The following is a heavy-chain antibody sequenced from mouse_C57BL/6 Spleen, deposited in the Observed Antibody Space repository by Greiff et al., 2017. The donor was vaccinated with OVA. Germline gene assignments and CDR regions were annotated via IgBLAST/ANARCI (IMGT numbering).Heavy chain of an antibody. CDR3: ARDHYYGSSSY. CDR2: ISYDGSN. CDR1: GYSITSGYY. V-gene: IGHV3-6*01. J-gene: IGHJ2*01. Sequence: ESGPGLVKPSQSLSLTCSVTGYSITSGYYWNWIRQFPGNKLEWMGYISYDGSNNYNPSLKNRISITRDTSKNQFFLKLNSVTTEDTATYYCARDHYYGSSSYWGQGTTLTVSS. D-gene: IGHD1-1*01.